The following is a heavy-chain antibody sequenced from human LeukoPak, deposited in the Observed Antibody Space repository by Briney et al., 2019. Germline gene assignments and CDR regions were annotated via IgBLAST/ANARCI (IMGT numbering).Heavy chain of an antibody. D-gene: IGHD3-16*01. J-gene: IGHJ3*02. CDR3: ARGITSDAFDI. CDR1: GGSISSGTYY. V-gene: IGHV4-61*02. Sequence: SETLSLTCTGSGGSISSGTYYWGYIRQPAGKGLEWIGRISTSGSTNYNPSLKSRVSISVDTSNQQFSLPLSSVTAADTAVCYCARGITSDAFDISGQGTMVTVSS. CDR2: ISTSGST.